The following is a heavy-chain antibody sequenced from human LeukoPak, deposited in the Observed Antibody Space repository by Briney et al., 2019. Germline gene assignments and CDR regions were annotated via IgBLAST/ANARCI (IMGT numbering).Heavy chain of an antibody. V-gene: IGHV3-23*01. CDR1: GFTFSSYA. Sequence: GGSLRLSCAASGFTFSSYAMSWVRQAPGKGLEWVSAISGSGGSTYYADSVKGRSTISRDNSKNTLYLQMNSLRAEDTAVYYCAKGSPLTYYYGSGSSFDYWGQGTLVTVSS. CDR3: AKGSPLTYYYGSGSSFDY. J-gene: IGHJ4*02. D-gene: IGHD3-10*01. CDR2: ISGSGGST.